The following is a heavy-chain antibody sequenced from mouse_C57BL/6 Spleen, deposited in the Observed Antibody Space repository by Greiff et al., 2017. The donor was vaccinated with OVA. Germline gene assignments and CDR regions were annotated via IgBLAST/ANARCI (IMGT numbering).Heavy chain of an antibody. Sequence: EVKLMESGGGLVKPGGSLKLSCAASGFTFSSYAMSWVRQTPEKRLEWVATISDGGSYTYYPDNVKGRFTISRDNAKNNLYLQMSHLKSEDTAMYYCARDRSGYDGFFFDYWGQGTTLTVSS. J-gene: IGHJ2*01. CDR1: GFTFSSYA. D-gene: IGHD2-3*01. CDR3: ARDRSGYDGFFFDY. V-gene: IGHV5-4*01. CDR2: ISDGGSYT.